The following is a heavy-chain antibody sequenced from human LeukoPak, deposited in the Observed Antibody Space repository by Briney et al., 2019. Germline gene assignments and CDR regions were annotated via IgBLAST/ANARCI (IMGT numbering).Heavy chain of an antibody. J-gene: IGHJ3*02. CDR2: VNNDGSNI. CDR3: ARTKNRGFDAFDI. Sequence: QPGGSLRLSCAASGFTFNSYWMHWVRQAPGKGLVWVSRVNNDGSNIVYADSVKGRFTTSRDNAKNTLYLQMNSLRAEDTAVYYCARTKNRGFDAFDIWGQGTMVTVSS. CDR1: GFTFNSYW. V-gene: IGHV3-74*01. D-gene: IGHD1-14*01.